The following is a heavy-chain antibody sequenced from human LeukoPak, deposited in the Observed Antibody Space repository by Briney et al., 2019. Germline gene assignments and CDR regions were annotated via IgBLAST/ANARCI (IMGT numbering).Heavy chain of an antibody. J-gene: IGHJ3*02. CDR2: ISAYNGNT. Sequence: ASVKVSCKASGGTFSSYAISWVRQAPGQGLEWMGWISAYNGNTNYAQKLQGRVTMTTDTSTSTAYMELRSLRSDDTAVYYCARDTHPPDFDWLLHAFDIWGQGTMVTVSS. CDR3: ARDTHPPDFDWLLHAFDI. V-gene: IGHV1-18*01. D-gene: IGHD3-9*01. CDR1: GGTFSSYA.